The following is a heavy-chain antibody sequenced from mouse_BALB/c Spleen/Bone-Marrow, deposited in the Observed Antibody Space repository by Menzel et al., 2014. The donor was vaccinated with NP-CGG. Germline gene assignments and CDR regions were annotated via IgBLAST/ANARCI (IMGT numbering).Heavy chain of an antibody. CDR2: IDPSDSET. CDR3: ARWGAYFDY. V-gene: IGHV1-61*01. J-gene: IGHJ2*01. Sequence: QVQLQQSGAELVRPGTPVKLSCKASGYTLTSYWMNWVEQRPGRGLEWIGRIDPSDSETHYNQKFKDKATLTVDKSSSTAYIQLSSLTSEDSAVYYCARWGAYFDYWGQGTTLTVSS. CDR1: GYTLTSYW.